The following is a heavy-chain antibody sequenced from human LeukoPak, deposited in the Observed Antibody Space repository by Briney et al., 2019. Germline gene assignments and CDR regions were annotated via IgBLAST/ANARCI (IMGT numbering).Heavy chain of an antibody. D-gene: IGHD2-21*01. V-gene: IGHV1-69*04. J-gene: IGHJ6*02. CDR3: ARFSLWSSYYYGMDV. CDR2: IIPILGIA. Sequence: SVKVSCKVSGGTFSSYAISWVRQAPGQGLEWMGRIIPILGIANYAQKFQGRVTITADKSTSTAYMELSSLRSEDTAVYYCARFSLWSSYYYGMDVWGQGTTVTVSS. CDR1: GGTFSSYA.